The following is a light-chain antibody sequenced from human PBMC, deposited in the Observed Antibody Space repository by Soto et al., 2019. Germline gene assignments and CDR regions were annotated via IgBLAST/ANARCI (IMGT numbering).Light chain of an antibody. Sequence: QSVLTQPASVSGSPGQSITISCTGTSSDVGGYNYVSWYQQHPGKAPKLIIYDVSNRPSGVSNRFSGSKSGNTASLTISGLQPEDEADYYCSSYTSSSTYVFGTGTKLTVL. CDR1: SSDVGGYNY. CDR3: SSYTSSSTYV. V-gene: IGLV2-14*01. J-gene: IGLJ1*01. CDR2: DVS.